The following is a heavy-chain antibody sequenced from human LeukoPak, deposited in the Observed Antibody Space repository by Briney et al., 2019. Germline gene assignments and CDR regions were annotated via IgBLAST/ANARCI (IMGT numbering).Heavy chain of an antibody. CDR2: ISSSSNTI. J-gene: IGHJ4*02. Sequence: GGSLRLSCAASGVTISSYSMNWVRQAPGKGLQWVSYISSSSNTIYYADSVKGRFTISRDNAKNSLYLQMNSLRAEDTAVYYCARALWFGETFPAYWGQGTLVTVSS. CDR1: GVTISSYS. D-gene: IGHD3-10*01. CDR3: ARALWFGETFPAY. V-gene: IGHV3-48*01.